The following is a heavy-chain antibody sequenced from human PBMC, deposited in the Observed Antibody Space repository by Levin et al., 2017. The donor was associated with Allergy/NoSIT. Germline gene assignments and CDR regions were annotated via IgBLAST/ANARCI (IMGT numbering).Heavy chain of an antibody. CDR3: ARGSRYYDFWSGYFHDAFDI. J-gene: IGHJ3*02. V-gene: IGHV4-34*01. CDR2: INHSGST. CDR1: GGSFSGYY. Sequence: MTSETLSLTCAVYGGSFSGYYWSWIRQPPGKGLEWIGEINHSGSTNYNPSLKSRVTISVDTSKNQFSLKLSSVTAADTAVYYCARGSRYYDFWSGYFHDAFDIWGQGTMVTVSS. D-gene: IGHD3-3*01.